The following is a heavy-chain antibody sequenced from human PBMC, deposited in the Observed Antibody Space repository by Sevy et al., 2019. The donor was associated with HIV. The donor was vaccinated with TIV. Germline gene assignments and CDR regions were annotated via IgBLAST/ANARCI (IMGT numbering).Heavy chain of an antibody. J-gene: IGHJ6*03. V-gene: IGHV5-51*01. Sequence: GESLKISCQTSGYRFDSYWIGWVRQMPGKGLEWMGIIYPGNSDTRDNPSFQHRVAISADKSISTAYVQWSSLEASDTAIYFCVVPGWDSGTVTPYYYFHTDVWGIGTTVTVSS. CDR2: IYPGNSDT. D-gene: IGHD6-19*01. CDR1: GYRFDSYW. CDR3: VVPGWDSGTVTPYYYFHTDV.